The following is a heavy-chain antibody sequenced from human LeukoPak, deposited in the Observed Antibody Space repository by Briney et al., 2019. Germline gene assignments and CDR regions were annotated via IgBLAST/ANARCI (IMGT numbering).Heavy chain of an antibody. D-gene: IGHD5-12*01. CDR2: IYPGDSDT. Sequence: GGSLEISFQGSGCRFTSYWIGWVRQMPGKGLGWMGIIYPGDSDTRYSPSFQGQVTISADKSISTASLQWSSLKASDTAMYYCARRDVVATWYYWGQGTLVTVSS. J-gene: IGHJ4*02. CDR3: ARRDVVATWYY. V-gene: IGHV5-51*01. CDR1: GCRFTSYW.